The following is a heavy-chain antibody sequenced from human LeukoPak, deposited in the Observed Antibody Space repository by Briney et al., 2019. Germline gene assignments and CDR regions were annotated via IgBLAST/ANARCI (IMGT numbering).Heavy chain of an antibody. Sequence: GGSLRLSCAASGFSFSSYEMNWVRQAPGKGLEWISYISASGTLTHYADFVEGRFTISRDNARNSLYLQMNSLRGEDTAVYYCARDGTPIYSSGWVYMDVWGKGTTVTVSS. CDR3: ARDGTPIYSSGWVYMDV. J-gene: IGHJ6*04. V-gene: IGHV3-48*03. CDR1: GFSFSSYE. D-gene: IGHD6-25*01. CDR2: ISASGTLT.